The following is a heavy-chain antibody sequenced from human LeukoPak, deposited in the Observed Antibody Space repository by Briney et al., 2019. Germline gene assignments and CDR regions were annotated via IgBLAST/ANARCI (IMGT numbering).Heavy chain of an antibody. D-gene: IGHD3-3*01. V-gene: IGHV4-39*01. CDR1: GGSISSSSYY. CDR2: IYYSGST. Sequence: SETLSLTCTVSGGSISSSSYYWGWIRQPPGKGLEWIGSIYYSGSTYYNPSLKSRVTISVDTSKNQFSLKLSSVTAADTAVYYCARGIVSFEYDFWSDSWAPHYFDYWGQGTLVTVSS. J-gene: IGHJ4*02. CDR3: ARGIVSFEYDFWSDSWAPHYFDY.